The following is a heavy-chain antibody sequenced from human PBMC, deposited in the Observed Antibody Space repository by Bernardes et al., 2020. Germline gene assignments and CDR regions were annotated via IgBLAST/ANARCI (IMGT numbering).Heavy chain of an antibody. D-gene: IGHD3-3*01. CDR1: GYTFTSYD. J-gene: IGHJ6*02. CDR3: ARVNILRFLEGPLGYYYGMDV. CDR2: MNPNSGNT. Sequence: ASVKVSCKASGYTFTSYDINWVRQATGQGLEWMGWMNPNSGNTGYAQKFQGRVTMTRNTSISTAYMELSSLRSEDTAVYYCARVNILRFLEGPLGYYYGMDVWGQGTTVTVSS. V-gene: IGHV1-8*01.